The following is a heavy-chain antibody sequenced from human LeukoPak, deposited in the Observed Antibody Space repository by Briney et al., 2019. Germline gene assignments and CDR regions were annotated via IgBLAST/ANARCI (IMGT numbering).Heavy chain of an antibody. CDR3: ARGTATHQYSFDY. Sequence: GGSLRLSCAASGFTFSNYGMHWVRQAPGKGLEWVALTRYDKSDIYYVDSVKSRFTISRDNSKNILYLQMNSLRAEDTAVYFCARGTATHQYSFDYWGQGTLVTVSS. CDR2: TRYDKSDI. J-gene: IGHJ4*02. CDR1: GFTFSNYG. D-gene: IGHD2-2*01. V-gene: IGHV3-30*02.